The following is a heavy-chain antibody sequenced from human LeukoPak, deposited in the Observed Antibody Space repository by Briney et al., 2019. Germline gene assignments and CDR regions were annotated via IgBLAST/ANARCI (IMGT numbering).Heavy chain of an antibody. V-gene: IGHV1-18*01. CDR3: ARERKWFGELPFFNWFDP. J-gene: IGHJ5*02. CDR2: ISADSGNT. D-gene: IGHD3-10*01. CDR1: GYTFTNFG. Sequence: ASVKVSCKAAGYTFTNFGISWVRQAPGQGLEWMGWISADSGNTKYAQKLQGRITMTTDTPTSTAYMELKSLRSDDTAVYYCARERKWFGELPFFNWFDPWGQGTLVTVSS.